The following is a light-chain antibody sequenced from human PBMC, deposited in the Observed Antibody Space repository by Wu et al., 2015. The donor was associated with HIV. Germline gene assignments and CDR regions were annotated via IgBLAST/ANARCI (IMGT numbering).Light chain of an antibody. Sequence: SCRASQSISTRLAWYQQKPGQAPRLLIYGTSTRATGIPARFSGSASGTDFTLTISRLEPEDFAVYYCQQYDRSPPLYSFGQGTKLEIK. V-gene: IGKV3-20*01. CDR3: QQYDRSPPLYS. CDR2: GTS. CDR1: QSISTR. J-gene: IGKJ2*03.